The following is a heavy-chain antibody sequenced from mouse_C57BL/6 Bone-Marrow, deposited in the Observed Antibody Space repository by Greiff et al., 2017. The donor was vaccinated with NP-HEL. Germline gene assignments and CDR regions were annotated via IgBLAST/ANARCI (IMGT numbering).Heavy chain of an antibody. Sequence: VQLKESGPELVKPGASVKIPCKASGYTFTDYNMDWVKQSHGKSLEWIGDINPNNGGTIYNQKFKGKATLTVDKSSSTAYMELRSLTSEDTAVYYCARGSLTTVDWYFDVWGTGTTVTVSS. J-gene: IGHJ1*03. V-gene: IGHV1-18*01. CDR2: INPNNGGT. CDR3: ARGSLTTVDWYFDV. D-gene: IGHD1-1*01. CDR1: GYTFTDYN.